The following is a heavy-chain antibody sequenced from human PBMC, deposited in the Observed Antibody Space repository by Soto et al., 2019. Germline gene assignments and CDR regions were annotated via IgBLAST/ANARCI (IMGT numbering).Heavy chain of an antibody. D-gene: IGHD1-26*01. CDR1: GYTFTGYY. V-gene: IGHV1-2*04. J-gene: IGHJ4*02. CDR2: INPNSGGT. CDR3: ARVAGVGATTSYDY. Sequence: QVQLVQSGAEVKKPGASVKVSCKASGYTFTGYYMHWVRQAPGQGLEWMGWINPNSGGTNYAQKFQGWVTMTRDTXXSTAYMELSRLSSDDTAVYYCARVAGVGATTSYDYRGQGTLVTVSS.